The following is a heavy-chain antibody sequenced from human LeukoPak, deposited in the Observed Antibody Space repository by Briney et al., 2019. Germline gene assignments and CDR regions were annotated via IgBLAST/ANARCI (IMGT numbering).Heavy chain of an antibody. V-gene: IGHV3-21*01. CDR2: ISTTSSYI. J-gene: IGHJ4*02. Sequence: GGSLRLSCAASGFTFTDYNMNWVRQAPGKGLDWVSSISTTSSYIYYADSLKGRFTISRDNAKNSLYLQMNSLRAEDTAVYYCASEKLPSAIGGFDYWGQGTVVTVSS. CDR3: ASEKLPSAIGGFDY. D-gene: IGHD2-2*01. CDR1: GFTFTDYN.